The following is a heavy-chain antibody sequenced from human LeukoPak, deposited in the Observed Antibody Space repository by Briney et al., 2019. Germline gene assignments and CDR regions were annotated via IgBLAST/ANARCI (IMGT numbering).Heavy chain of an antibody. V-gene: IGHV3-21*06. CDR2: ISSSSNYI. D-gene: IGHD3-16*01. J-gene: IGHJ4*02. CDR3: ARVQDGLGEY. CDR1: GFPFSSYH. Sequence: GGSLRLSCTASGFPFSSYHMNWVRQAPGKGLEWVSFISSSSNYIYYADSVKGRFTISRDNAKNSLYLQMNSLRAEDTAVYYCARVQDGLGEYWGQGTLVTVSS.